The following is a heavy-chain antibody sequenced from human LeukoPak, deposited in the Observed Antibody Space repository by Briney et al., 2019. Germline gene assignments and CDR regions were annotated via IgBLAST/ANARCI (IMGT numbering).Heavy chain of an antibody. Sequence: SETLSLTCTVSGCSISSGDYYWSWIRQPPGKGLEWIGYIDYSGSTYYNPSLKSRVTVSVDTSKNQFSLKLSSVTAADTAVYSCARAWNPYPTLDTRNRHFDYWGQGTLVTVSS. V-gene: IGHV4-30-4*01. CDR3: ARAWNPYPTLDTRNRHFDY. CDR1: GCSISSGDYY. J-gene: IGHJ4*02. D-gene: IGHD5-18*01. CDR2: IDYSGST.